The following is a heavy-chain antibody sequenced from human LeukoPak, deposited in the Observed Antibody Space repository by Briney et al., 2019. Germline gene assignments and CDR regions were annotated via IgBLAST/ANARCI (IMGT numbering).Heavy chain of an antibody. CDR2: IKHDGSEK. Sequence: GGSLRLSCVASGFTFSLYWMTWVRQAPGKGLEWVANIKHDGSEKYYVDSVKGRFTISRDNAKQSLYLQMNSLRGEDTAVYYCARGRSTEYWGQGTLVTVSS. J-gene: IGHJ4*02. V-gene: IGHV3-7*01. CDR3: ARGRSTEY. CDR1: GFTFSLYW.